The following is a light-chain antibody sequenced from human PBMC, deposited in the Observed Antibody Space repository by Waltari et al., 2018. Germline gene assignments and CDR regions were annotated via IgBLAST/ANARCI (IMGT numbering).Light chain of an antibody. V-gene: IGKV1-5*03. J-gene: IGKJ1*01. CDR3: QQFNIYWT. CDR1: QSIDIW. CDR2: NAS. Sequence: DIQMTQSPSTLSASVGDRVTITGRASQSIDIWLAWYQQKPGKAPKLLIYNASTLERGVPSRFSGSGSGTEFTLTIRSLQPDDFATYYCQQFNIYWTFGQGTKVEIK.